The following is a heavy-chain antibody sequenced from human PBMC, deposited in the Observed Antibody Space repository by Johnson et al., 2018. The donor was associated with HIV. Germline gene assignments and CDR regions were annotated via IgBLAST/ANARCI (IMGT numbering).Heavy chain of an antibody. V-gene: IGHV3-11*04. CDR3: VRDSFYYDYDSFDI. CDR2: ITSSGRTT. Sequence: QVQLVESGGGLVQPGGSLRLSCAASAFTVSDNYLSWVRQAPGKGLEWVSYITSSGRTTYYADSVKGRFTISRENAKNSVYLQMNSLRSDDTAVYYCVRDSFYYDYDSFDIWGRGTMVTVSS. J-gene: IGHJ3*02. D-gene: IGHD3-22*01. CDR1: AFTVSDNY.